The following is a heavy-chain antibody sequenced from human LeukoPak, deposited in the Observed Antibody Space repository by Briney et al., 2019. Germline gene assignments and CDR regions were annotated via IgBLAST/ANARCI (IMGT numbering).Heavy chain of an antibody. CDR1: GGTFSSYA. Sequence: ASVKVSCKASGGTFSSYAISWVRQAPGQGLEWMGGIIPIFGTANYAQKFQGRVTITTDESTSTAYMELSSLRSEDTAVYYCASSWLVIGDFGVVIPRNFDYWGQGTLVTVSS. D-gene: IGHD3-3*01. J-gene: IGHJ4*02. CDR3: ASSWLVIGDFGVVIPRNFDY. CDR2: IIPIFGTA. V-gene: IGHV1-69*05.